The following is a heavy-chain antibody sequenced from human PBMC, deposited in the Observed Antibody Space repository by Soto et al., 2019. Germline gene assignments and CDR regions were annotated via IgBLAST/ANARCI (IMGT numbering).Heavy chain of an antibody. CDR3: TREVLGKRLYDYDYGMDV. Sequence: GGSLRLSCEDSGFTVSRYRLNWVRQDTVTVLEWVSSISSSSSYIYYADSVKGRFTISRDNAKNSLYLQMNRLRAEDTAVYYCTREVLGKRLYDYDYGMDVWGQGTTVTVYS. CDR1: GFTVSRYR. J-gene: IGHJ6*02. CDR2: ISSSSSYI. V-gene: IGHV3-21*01.